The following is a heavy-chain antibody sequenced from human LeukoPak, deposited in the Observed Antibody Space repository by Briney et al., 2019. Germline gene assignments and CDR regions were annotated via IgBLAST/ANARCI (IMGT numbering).Heavy chain of an antibody. V-gene: IGHV3-21*01. CDR1: RSTFSTYT. CDR3: ARDRTTVTTFDY. Sequence: GGSLRLSCAASRSTFSTYTMNWVRQAPGKGLEWVSSISSSSSYIYYADSVKGRFTISRDNAKNSLYLQMNTLRAEDTAVYYCARDRTTVTTFDYWGQGTLVTVSS. J-gene: IGHJ4*02. D-gene: IGHD4-17*01. CDR2: ISSSSSYI.